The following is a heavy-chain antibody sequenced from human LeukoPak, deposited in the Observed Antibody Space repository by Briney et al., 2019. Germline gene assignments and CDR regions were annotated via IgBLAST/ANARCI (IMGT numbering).Heavy chain of an antibody. CDR2: IDPSGGST. V-gene: IGHV1-46*01. J-gene: IGHJ4*02. Sequence: GASVKVSCKASGYIFTRYYMHWVRQAPGQGLEWMGIIDPSGGSTSYAQNFQGGVTMTRDATTSTVYLELSSLRSEDTAVYYCARDFGEMPNYWGQGTLVTVSS. D-gene: IGHD5-24*01. CDR3: ARDFGEMPNY. CDR1: GYIFTRYY.